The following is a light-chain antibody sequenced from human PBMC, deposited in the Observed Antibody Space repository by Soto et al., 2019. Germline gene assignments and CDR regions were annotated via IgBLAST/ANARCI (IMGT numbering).Light chain of an antibody. CDR2: DNV. J-gene: IGLJ1*01. Sequence: QSVLTQPPSVAATTVQPVTISCSGGDSNLGRNYVSWYQQLPGTAPRLLIYDNVYRFSVIPDRFSASKSGTSSTLGIAGLQTGDEGDYYCGSYDSRLINYVFGCGT. V-gene: IGLV1-51*01. CDR3: GSYDSRLINYV. CDR1: DSNLGRNY.